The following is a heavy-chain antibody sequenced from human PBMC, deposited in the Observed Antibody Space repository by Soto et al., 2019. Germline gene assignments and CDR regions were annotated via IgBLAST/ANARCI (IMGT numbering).Heavy chain of an antibody. CDR1: GYSFTSYW. D-gene: IGHD6-6*01. Sequence: LGESLKISCKGSGYSFTSYWIGWVRQMPGKGLEWMGIIYPGDSDTRYSPSFQGQVTISADKSISTAYLHCSSLKASDNAMSYCASRWGYSSSSLSFDIWGQGTMVTVSS. CDR3: ASRWGYSSSSLSFDI. J-gene: IGHJ3*02. V-gene: IGHV5-51*01. CDR2: IYPGDSDT.